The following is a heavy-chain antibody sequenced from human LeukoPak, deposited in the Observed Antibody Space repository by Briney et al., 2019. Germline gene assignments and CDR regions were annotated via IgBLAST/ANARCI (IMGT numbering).Heavy chain of an antibody. CDR2: MSPNSGNT. V-gene: IGHV1-8*01. J-gene: IGHJ5*01. CDR3: VRAPPNWGFNF. CDR1: GYTFTNYG. D-gene: IGHD1-1*01. Sequence: ASVKVSCKASGYTFTNYGINWVRQATEQGLEWMGWMSPNSGNTGYAQKFQGRVTMTRDTSITTAYMELTNLRSEDTATYYCVRAPPNWGFNFWGQGTLVTVSS.